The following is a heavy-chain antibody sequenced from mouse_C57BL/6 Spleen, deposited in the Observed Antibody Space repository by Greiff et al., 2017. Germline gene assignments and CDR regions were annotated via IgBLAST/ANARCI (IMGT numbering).Heavy chain of an antibody. J-gene: IGHJ4*01. D-gene: IGHD1-1*01. CDR3: ARRSYGSSYYAMDY. V-gene: IGHV1-64*01. CDR1: GYTFTSYW. CDR2: IHPNSGST. Sequence: QVQLQQPGAELVKPGASVKLSCKASGYTFTSYWMHWVKQRPGQGLEWIGMIHPNSGSTNYNEKFKSKATLTVDKSSSTAYMQLSSLTSEDSAVYYCARRSYGSSYYAMDYWGQGTSVTGSS.